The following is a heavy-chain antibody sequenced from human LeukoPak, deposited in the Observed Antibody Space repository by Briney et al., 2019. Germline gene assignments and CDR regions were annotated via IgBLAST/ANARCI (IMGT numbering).Heavy chain of an antibody. CDR3: AKHRVVTAIPEWACFDP. Sequence: GGSLRLSCAASGFTFSSYAMSWVRQTPGKGLEWVSDIRGSGGNTYYADFVKGRFTISRDNSKNTLYLQMNSLRVEDTAVYYCAKHRVVTAIPEWACFDPWGQGTLVTVSS. V-gene: IGHV3-23*01. J-gene: IGHJ5*02. D-gene: IGHD2-21*02. CDR1: GFTFSSYA. CDR2: IRGSGGNT.